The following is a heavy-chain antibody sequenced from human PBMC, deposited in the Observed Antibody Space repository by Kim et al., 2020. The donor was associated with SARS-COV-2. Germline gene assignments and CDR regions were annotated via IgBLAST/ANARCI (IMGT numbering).Heavy chain of an antibody. CDR3: AKGSRGLQWLAPVFDY. V-gene: IGHV3-9*01. J-gene: IGHJ4*02. CDR2: ISWNSGSI. CDR1: GFTFADYA. Sequence: GGSLRLSCAASGFTFADYAMHWVRQAPGKGLEWVSGISWNSGSIGYADSVKGRFTISRDNAKNSLYLQMNSLRAEDTALYYCAKGSRGLQWLAPVFDYWGQGTLVTVST. D-gene: IGHD6-19*01.